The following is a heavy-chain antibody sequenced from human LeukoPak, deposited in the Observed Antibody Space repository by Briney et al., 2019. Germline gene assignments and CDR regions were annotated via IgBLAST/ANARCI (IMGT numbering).Heavy chain of an antibody. J-gene: IGHJ4*02. CDR2: IGGGTI. Sequence: PGGSLRLSCAASGFTLSNYEMNWVRQAPGKGLECVSYIGGGTIYYADSVKGRLTISRDNAKNSLYLQMNSLRVEDTALYFCARDPDADDPPYWGPGTLVTVSS. CDR1: GFTLSNYE. CDR3: ARDPDADDPPY. D-gene: IGHD1-14*01. V-gene: IGHV3-48*03.